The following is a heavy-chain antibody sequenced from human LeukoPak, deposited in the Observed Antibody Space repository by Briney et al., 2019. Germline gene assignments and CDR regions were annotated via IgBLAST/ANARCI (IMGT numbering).Heavy chain of an antibody. CDR1: GGSNSSYY. D-gene: IGHD2-2*01. CDR2: IYYSGST. J-gene: IGHJ3*02. CDR3: AREREYCSSTSCYLSAFDI. V-gene: IGHV4-59*01. Sequence: PSETLSLXCTVSGGSNSSYYWSWIRRPPGKGLESIGYIYYSGSTNYNPSLKSRVTISVDTSKNQFSLKLSSVTAGDTAVYYCAREREYCSSTSCYLSAFDIWGQGTMVTVSS.